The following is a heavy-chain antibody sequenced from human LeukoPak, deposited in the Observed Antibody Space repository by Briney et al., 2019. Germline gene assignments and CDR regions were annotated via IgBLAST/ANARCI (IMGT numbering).Heavy chain of an antibody. CDR1: GGSISSGGYY. CDR2: IYYSGST. V-gene: IGHV4-31*03. CDR3: ARDSYYDSSGKSQN. J-gene: IGHJ4*02. D-gene: IGHD3-22*01. Sequence: SQTLSLTCTVSGGSISSGGYYWSWIRQHPGKGLEWIGYIYYSGSTYYNPPLKSRVTISVDTSKNQFSLKLSSVTAADTAVYYCARDSYYDSSGKSQNWGQGTLVTVSS.